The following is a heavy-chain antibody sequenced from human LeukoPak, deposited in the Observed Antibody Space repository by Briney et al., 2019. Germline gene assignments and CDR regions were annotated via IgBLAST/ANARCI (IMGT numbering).Heavy chain of an antibody. J-gene: IGHJ4*02. V-gene: IGHV3-21*04. D-gene: IGHD3-22*01. CDR1: GFTFSSYS. Sequence: GGSLRLSCAASGFTFSSYSMNWVRQAPGKGLEWVSSISSSSYIYYADSVKGRFTISRDNAKNSLYLQMNSLRAEDTALYYCAKDMGYDSSGYYDYWGQGTLVTVSS. CDR2: ISSSSYI. CDR3: AKDMGYDSSGYYDY.